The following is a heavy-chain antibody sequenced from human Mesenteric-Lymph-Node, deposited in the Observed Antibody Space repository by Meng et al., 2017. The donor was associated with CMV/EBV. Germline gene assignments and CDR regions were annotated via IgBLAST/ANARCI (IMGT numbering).Heavy chain of an antibody. CDR2: IYWDDDK. D-gene: IGHD6-13*01. Sequence: QITLKESGPTLVKPTPTLTLTCTFSGFSLSTSGVGGGSIRQPPGNALEWLTLIYWDDDKRYSPSLKSRLTITKDTSKNQVVLTMTNMDPVDTATYYCAHSSGIAAAGPFYFDYWGQGTLVTVSS. CDR3: AHSSGIAAAGPFYFDY. V-gene: IGHV2-5*02. CDR1: GFSLSTSGVG. J-gene: IGHJ4*02.